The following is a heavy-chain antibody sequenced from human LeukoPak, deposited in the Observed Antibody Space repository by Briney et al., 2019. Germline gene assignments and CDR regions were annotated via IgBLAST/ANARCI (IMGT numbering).Heavy chain of an antibody. CDR1: GFTFDDYA. V-gene: IGHV3-9*01. D-gene: IGHD3-16*02. CDR2: ISWNSGSI. Sequence: PGGSLRLSCAASGFTFDDYAMHWVRQAPGKGLEWVSGISWNSGSIGYADSVKGRFTISRDNAKNSLYLQMNSLRAEDTALYYCAKDVTFGGVIVEGNAFDIWGQGTMVTVSS. J-gene: IGHJ3*02. CDR3: AKDVTFGGVIVEGNAFDI.